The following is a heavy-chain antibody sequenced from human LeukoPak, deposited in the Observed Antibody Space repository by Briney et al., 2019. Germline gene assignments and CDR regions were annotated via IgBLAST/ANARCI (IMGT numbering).Heavy chain of an antibody. V-gene: IGHV3-23*01. CDR3: AKDQVSMVRGIIWMNNWFDP. J-gene: IGHJ5*02. CDR2: LSGSGDTT. CDR1: GFTFSSYA. Sequence: GGSLRLSCAASGFTFSSYAMSWVRQAPGKGLEWVSALSGSGDTTYYADSVKGRFTISRDNSKNALYLQMNSLRAEDTAVYYCAKDQVSMVRGIIWMNNWFDPWGQGTVVTVSS. D-gene: IGHD3-10*01.